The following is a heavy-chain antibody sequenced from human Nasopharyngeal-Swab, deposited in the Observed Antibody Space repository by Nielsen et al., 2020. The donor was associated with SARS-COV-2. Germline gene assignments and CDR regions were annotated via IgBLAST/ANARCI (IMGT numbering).Heavy chain of an antibody. V-gene: IGHV3-23*01. Sequence: GESLKISCAASGFTFSSYAMSWVRPAPGKGLEWVSAISGSGGSTYYADSVKGRFTISRDNSKNTLYLQMNSLRAEDTAVYYCAKSKGYYGDYYFDYWGQGTLVTVPS. CDR3: AKSKGYYGDYYFDY. CDR1: GFTFSSYA. D-gene: IGHD4-17*01. J-gene: IGHJ4*02. CDR2: ISGSGGST.